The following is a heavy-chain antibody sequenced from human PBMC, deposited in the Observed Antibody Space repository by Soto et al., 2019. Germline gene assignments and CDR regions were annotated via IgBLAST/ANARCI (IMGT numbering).Heavy chain of an antibody. CDR1: GFTLSSYA. J-gene: IGHJ4*02. D-gene: IGHD1-7*01. V-gene: IGHV3-23*01. CDR2: VIGSGVSA. CDR3: SKVSVLNYAGPSNFDY. Sequence: GGSLRLSCAASGFTLSSYAMSWVRQAPGKGLEWVSTVIGSGVSAYYVDSVRGRFTISRDNSKNTLYLQMNILRTEDTAVYYCSKVSVLNYAGPSNFDYWGQGTLVTVSS.